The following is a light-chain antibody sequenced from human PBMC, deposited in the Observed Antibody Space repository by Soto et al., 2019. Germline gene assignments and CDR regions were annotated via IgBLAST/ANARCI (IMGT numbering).Light chain of an antibody. CDR2: GAF. V-gene: IGKV3-11*01. J-gene: IGKJ5*01. CDR1: PSVPNY. CDR3: QQRNIWHPVT. Sequence: EILLTQSLATLSWSPGERATLSCRGGPSVPNYLAWYQQKPGQAPRLLIYGAFNMATGIPASFSGSGSGADFTLTIISLETEDFAVYYCQQRNIWHPVTFGQGTRLEIK.